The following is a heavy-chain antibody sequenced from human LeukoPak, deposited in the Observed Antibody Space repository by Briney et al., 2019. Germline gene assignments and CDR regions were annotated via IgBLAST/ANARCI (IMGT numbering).Heavy chain of an antibody. CDR3: ARNFYETTGFYYDAFDI. V-gene: IGHV3-7*01. D-gene: IGHD3-22*01. CDR2: IGKDGAAR. CDR1: GFIFGNYW. J-gene: IGHJ3*02. Sequence: GGSLRLSCATLGFIFGNYWMSWVGQVPGRGLGWVAIIGKDGAARTYLDYVKGRFTISRDNSRNSLYLQMNSLRVEDTAVYYCARNFYETTGFYYDAFDIWGQGTAVTVSS.